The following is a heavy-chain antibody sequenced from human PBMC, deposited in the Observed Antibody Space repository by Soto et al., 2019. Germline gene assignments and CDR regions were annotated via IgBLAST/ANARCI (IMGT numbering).Heavy chain of an antibody. CDR3: ARASSYYDNLTGPHYYFDY. D-gene: IGHD3-9*01. CDR1: GGSISSGGYY. V-gene: IGHV4-31*03. CDR2: IYYSGST. Sequence: TSETLSLTCTVSGGSISSGGYYWSWIRQHPGKGLEWIGYIYYSGSTYYNPSLKSRFTISVDTSKNQFSLKLSSMTAADTAVYYCARASSYYDNLTGPHYYFDYWGQGTLVTVSS. J-gene: IGHJ4*02.